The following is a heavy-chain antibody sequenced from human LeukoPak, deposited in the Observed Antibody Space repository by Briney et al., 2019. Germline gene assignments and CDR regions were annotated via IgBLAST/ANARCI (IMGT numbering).Heavy chain of an antibody. Sequence: SETLSLTCTGSGCSISSSSYYWGWIRQPPGQGLEWIGRIYYSGSTYYNPSPQSRVTISVDTSKNQFSLKLSSVTAADTAVYYCAGKTVTPDYWGQGTLVTVSS. V-gene: IGHV4-39*01. CDR1: GCSISSSSYY. D-gene: IGHD4-17*01. CDR3: AGKTVTPDY. CDR2: IYYSGST. J-gene: IGHJ4*02.